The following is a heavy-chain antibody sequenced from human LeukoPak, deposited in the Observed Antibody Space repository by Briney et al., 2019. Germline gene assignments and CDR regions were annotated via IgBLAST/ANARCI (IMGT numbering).Heavy chain of an antibody. CDR1: GLTFSSYA. Sequence: RPGGSLRLSCAASGLTFSSYAMSWVRQGPGKGLEWVSSISSSSSYIYYADSVKGRFTISRDNAKNSLYLQMNSLRAEDTAVYYCARIPVEMATSDYWGQGTLVTVSS. CDR3: ARIPVEMATSDY. CDR2: ISSSSSYI. D-gene: IGHD5-24*01. V-gene: IGHV3-21*01. J-gene: IGHJ4*02.